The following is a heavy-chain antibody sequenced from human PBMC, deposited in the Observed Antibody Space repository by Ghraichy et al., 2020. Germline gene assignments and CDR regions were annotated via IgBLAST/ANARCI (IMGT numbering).Heavy chain of an antibody. CDR3: AKERDTSGYYSFRGDYYGMDV. CDR1: GFTFSRYG. Sequence: GGSLRLSCAASGFTFSRYGMHWVRQAPGKGLEWVAVISYDGNSKYSPDYRFTISRDNSKNMLYLQMNSLRAEDTAVYYCAKERDTSGYYSFRGDYYGMDVWGQGTTVTVSS. V-gene: IGHV3-30*18. D-gene: IGHD3-22*01. J-gene: IGHJ6*02. CDR2: ISYDGNSK.